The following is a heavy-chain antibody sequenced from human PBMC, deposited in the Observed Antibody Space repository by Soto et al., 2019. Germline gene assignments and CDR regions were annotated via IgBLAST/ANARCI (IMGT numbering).Heavy chain of an antibody. V-gene: IGHV1-46*01. CDR2: INPTSST. D-gene: IGHD2-15*01. J-gene: IGHJ4*02. Sequence: QVQLVQSGAEVKKPGASVKVSCKASGYTFTSYYMHWVRQAPGQGLEWMGIINPTSSTSYAQKFQGRVTMTRDTSTSSVYMELSSRRSEDTAVYYCARVYCSGGSGYGIDYWGQGTLVTVSS. CDR1: GYTFTSYY. CDR3: ARVYCSGGSGYGIDY.